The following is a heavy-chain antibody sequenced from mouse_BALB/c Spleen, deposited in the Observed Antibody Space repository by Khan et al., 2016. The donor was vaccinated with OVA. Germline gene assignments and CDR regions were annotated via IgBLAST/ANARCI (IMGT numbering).Heavy chain of an antibody. V-gene: IGHV3-2*02. CDR3: ARGNYYGSAMDY. D-gene: IGHD1-1*01. Sequence: EVQLQESGPGLVKPFQSLSLTCTVTGYSITSNYAWNWIRQFPGNKLEWVGYISYSGSTSYNPSLKSRISITRDTSKNQFFLQLNSVTTEDTATYYCARGNYYGSAMDYWGQGTSVTVSS. CDR1: GYSITSNYA. CDR2: ISYSGST. J-gene: IGHJ4*01.